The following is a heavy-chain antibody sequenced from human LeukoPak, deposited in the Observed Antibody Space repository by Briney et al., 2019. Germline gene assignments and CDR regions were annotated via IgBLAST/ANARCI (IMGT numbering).Heavy chain of an antibody. J-gene: IGHJ4*02. V-gene: IGHV3-15*05. CDR3: ARASGIAVAGNTFNY. D-gene: IGHD6-19*01. CDR2: IKSKTDGGTT. CDR1: GFTFSNAW. Sequence: GGSLRLSCAASGFTFSNAWMSWVRQAPGKGLEWVGRIKSKTDGGTTDYAAPVKGRFTISRDNAKNSLYLQMNSLRAEDTALYHCARASGIAVAGNTFNYWGQGTLVTVSS.